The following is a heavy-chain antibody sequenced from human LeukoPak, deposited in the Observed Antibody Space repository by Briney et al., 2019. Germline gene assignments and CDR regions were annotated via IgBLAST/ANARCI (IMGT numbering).Heavy chain of an antibody. J-gene: IGHJ4*02. CDR2: IIPIFGTA. CDR3: ARGSNYDSSGYYDY. D-gene: IGHD3-22*01. Sequence: SVTVSCKASGGTFSSYAISWVRQAPGQGLEWMGGIIPIFGTANYAQKFQGRVTITADESTSTAYMELSSLGSEDTAVYYCARGSNYDSSGYYDYWGQGTLVTVSS. CDR1: GGTFSSYA. V-gene: IGHV1-69*01.